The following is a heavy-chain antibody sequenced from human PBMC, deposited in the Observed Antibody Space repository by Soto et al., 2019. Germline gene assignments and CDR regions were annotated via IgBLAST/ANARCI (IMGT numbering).Heavy chain of an antibody. CDR2: ISGSGGST. CDR1: GFTFSSYA. CDR3: AKGRDIVLMVYARESTKRPSDWFDP. J-gene: IGHJ5*02. V-gene: IGHV3-23*01. D-gene: IGHD2-8*01. Sequence: GGSLRLSCAASGFTFSSYAMSWVRQAPGKGLEWVSAISGSGGSTYYADSVKGRFTISRDNSKNTLYLQMNSLRVEDTAVYYCAKGRDIVLMVYARESTKRPSDWFDPWGQGTLVTVSS.